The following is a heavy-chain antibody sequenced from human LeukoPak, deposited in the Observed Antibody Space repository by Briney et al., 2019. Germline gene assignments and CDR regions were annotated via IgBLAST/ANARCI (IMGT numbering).Heavy chain of an antibody. CDR3: ARAAESPDIGTLFDY. J-gene: IGHJ4*02. CDR1: GGSISSGGYY. Sequence: SSETLSLTCTVSGGSISSGGYYWSWIRQHPGKGLEWIGYIYYSGSTYYNPSLKSRVTISVDTSKNQFSLKLSSVTAADTAVYYCARAAESPDIGTLFDYWGRGTLVTVSS. V-gene: IGHV4-31*03. CDR2: IYYSGST. D-gene: IGHD1-14*01.